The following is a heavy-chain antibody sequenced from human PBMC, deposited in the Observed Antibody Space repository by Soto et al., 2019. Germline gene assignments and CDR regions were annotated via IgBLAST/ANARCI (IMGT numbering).Heavy chain of an antibody. CDR1: GFTFSSYA. CDR3: AKDERSYGHGEFDY. V-gene: IGHV3-23*01. J-gene: IGHJ4*02. CDR2: ISGSGGST. D-gene: IGHD5-18*01. Sequence: EVQLLESGGGLVQPGGSLRLSCAASGFTFSSYAMSWVRQAPGKGLEWVSAISGSGGSTYYADSGKGWFTISRDNSKNTLYRQMNSLRAEDTAVYYCAKDERSYGHGEFDYWGQGTLVTVSS.